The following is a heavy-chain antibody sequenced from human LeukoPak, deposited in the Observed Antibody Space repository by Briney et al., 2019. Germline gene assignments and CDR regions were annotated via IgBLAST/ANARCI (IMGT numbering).Heavy chain of an antibody. CDR2: INQNGGEK. Sequence: GGSLRLSCADSGFTFSGYWMNWVRQAPGKGLEWVANINQNGGEKYYVDSVKGRFTISRDNGKNSLYLQMNSLRAEDTAVYYCAREVYSSSWYQFDYWGQGTLVTVSS. J-gene: IGHJ4*02. D-gene: IGHD6-13*01. CDR1: GFTFSGYW. CDR3: AREVYSSSWYQFDY. V-gene: IGHV3-7*01.